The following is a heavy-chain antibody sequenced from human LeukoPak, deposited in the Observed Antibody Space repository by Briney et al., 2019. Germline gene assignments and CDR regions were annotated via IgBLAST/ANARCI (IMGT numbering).Heavy chain of an antibody. J-gene: IGHJ4*02. CDR3: ARGGASSLPFDY. CDR1: GGSISSYY. D-gene: IGHD1-26*01. V-gene: IGHV4-59*12. CDR2: IYYSGST. Sequence: PSETLSLTCTVSGGSISSYYWSWIRQPPGKGLEWIGYIYYSGSTNYNPSLKSRVTISVDTSKNQFSLKVNSVTAADTAVYYCARGGASSLPFDYWGQGTLVTVSS.